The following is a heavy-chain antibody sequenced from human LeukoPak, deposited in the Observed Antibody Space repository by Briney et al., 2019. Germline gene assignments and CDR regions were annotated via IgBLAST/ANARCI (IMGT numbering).Heavy chain of an antibody. CDR1: GFSFSSYF. CDR2: VSFTGSSS. J-gene: IGHJ4*02. Sequence: GGSLRLSCAASGFSFSSYFMHWVRQAPGKGLEWVSSVSFTGSSSYYADSVKDRFTISRDNAKNSLYLQMNSLRVEDTAVYYCARDEARGYDFRPQDHWGQGTLVSVSS. V-gene: IGHV3-21*01. CDR3: ARDEARGYDFRPQDH. D-gene: IGHD3-3*01.